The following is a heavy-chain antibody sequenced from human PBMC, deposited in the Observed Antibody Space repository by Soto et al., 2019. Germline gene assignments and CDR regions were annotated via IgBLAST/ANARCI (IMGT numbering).Heavy chain of an antibody. Sequence: EVQLLESGGGLVQPGGSLRLSCAASGFLSSNYAMGWVRQAPGTGLEWVSAISDSGVNTYYEDSVKGRFTISRDNSKNALYLEMKSLRAGDTAVYYCIKEARGHSYASLWGQGTPVTVSS. J-gene: IGHJ4*02. CDR1: GFLSSNYA. D-gene: IGHD3-16*01. V-gene: IGHV3-23*01. CDR3: IKEARGHSYASL. CDR2: ISDSGVNT.